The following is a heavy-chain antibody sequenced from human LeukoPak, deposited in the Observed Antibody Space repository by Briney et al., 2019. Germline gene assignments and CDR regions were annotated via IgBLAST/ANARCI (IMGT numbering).Heavy chain of an antibody. CDR1: GFAFGDYA. CDR2: IRSKAYGGTT. J-gene: IGHJ4*02. Sequence: GGSLRLSCTASGFAFGDYAMSWVRQAPGKGLEWVGFIRSKAYGGTTEYAASVRGRFTISRDDSKSIAYLQMNSLKTEDTAVYYCTRVEGYCSSTSCYLFSYYFDYWGQGTLVTVSS. CDR3: TRVEGYCSSTSCYLFSYYFDY. V-gene: IGHV3-49*04. D-gene: IGHD2-2*01.